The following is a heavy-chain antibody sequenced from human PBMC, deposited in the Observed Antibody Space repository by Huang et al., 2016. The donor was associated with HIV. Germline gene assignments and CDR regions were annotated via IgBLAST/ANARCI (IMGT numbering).Heavy chain of an antibody. CDR1: VGSISSSSYY. CDR2: IYYIGNG. Sequence: QLQLQESGPGLVKPSETLSLTCTVSVGSISSSSYYWGWIRQSPGKGLEWIGSIYYIGNGYYNPSLKSRVTMSVDRSSNQFSLKMHSVTAADTAVYYCASRTTVTTTSNYHYFYMDVWGKGTTVIVSS. J-gene: IGHJ6*03. D-gene: IGHD4-17*01. CDR3: ASRTTVTTTSNYHYFYMDV. V-gene: IGHV4-39*01.